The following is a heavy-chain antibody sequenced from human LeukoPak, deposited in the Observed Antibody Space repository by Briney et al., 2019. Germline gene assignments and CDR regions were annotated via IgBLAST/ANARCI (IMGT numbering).Heavy chain of an antibody. CDR3: AVGKIVGDY. D-gene: IGHD1-26*01. J-gene: IGHJ4*02. Sequence: SETLSLTCTVSGGSISSSSYYWGWIRQPPGKGLEWIGSIYYSGSTYYNPSLKSRVTISVDTSKNQFSLKLSSVTAADMAVCYCAVGKIVGDYWGQGTLVTVSS. V-gene: IGHV4-39*01. CDR1: GGSISSSSYY. CDR2: IYYSGST.